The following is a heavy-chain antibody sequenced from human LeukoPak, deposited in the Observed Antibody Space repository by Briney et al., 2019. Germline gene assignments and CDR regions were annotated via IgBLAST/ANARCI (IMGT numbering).Heavy chain of an antibody. D-gene: IGHD3-3*01. J-gene: IGHJ3*02. V-gene: IGHV1-69*13. CDR2: IIPIFGTA. CDR1: VGTFSSYA. CDR3: ARDYGGVARFDI. Sequence: SVKVSCKASVGTFSSYAISWVRQAPGQGLGWMGGIIPIFGTANYAQKFQGRVTITADESTSTAYMELSSLRSEDTAVYYCARDYGGVARFDIWGQGTMVTVSS.